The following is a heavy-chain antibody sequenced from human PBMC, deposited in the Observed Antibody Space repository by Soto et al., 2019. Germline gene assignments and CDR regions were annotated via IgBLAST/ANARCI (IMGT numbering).Heavy chain of an antibody. CDR2: ISSSSSYI. V-gene: IGHV3-21*01. Sequence: GGSLRLSCAASGFTFSSYSMNWVRQAPGKGLEWVSSISSSSSYIYYADSVKGRFTISRDNAKNSLYLQMNSLRAEDTAVYYWASRYCSSTSCYDYWGQGTLVTVSS. J-gene: IGHJ4*02. CDR3: ASRYCSSTSCYDY. CDR1: GFTFSSYS. D-gene: IGHD2-2*01.